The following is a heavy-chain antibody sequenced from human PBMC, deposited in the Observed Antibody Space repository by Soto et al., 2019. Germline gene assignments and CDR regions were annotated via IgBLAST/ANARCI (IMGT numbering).Heavy chain of an antibody. D-gene: IGHD6-6*01. J-gene: IGHJ4*02. CDR3: ARDVGVIAAHTEFDY. Sequence: QVQLVESGGGVVQPWRSLRLSCAASGFTFSSYAMHWVRQATGKGLEWVAVISYDGRNKYYADSVKGRFTISRDNSKNTLYLQMNSLRAEDTAVYYCARDVGVIAAHTEFDYWGQGTLVTVSS. CDR1: GFTFSSYA. CDR2: ISYDGRNK. V-gene: IGHV3-30-3*01.